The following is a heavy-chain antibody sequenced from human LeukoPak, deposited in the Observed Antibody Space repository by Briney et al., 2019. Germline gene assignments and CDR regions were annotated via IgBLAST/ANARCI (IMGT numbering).Heavy chain of an antibody. V-gene: IGHV7-4-1*02. CDR2: INTNTGNP. D-gene: IGHD3-22*01. Sequence: ASVKVSCKASGYTFTGYYMHWVRQAPGQGLEWMGWINTNTGNPTYAQGFTGRFVFSLDTSVSTAYLQISSLKAEDTAVYYCAREVYYYDSSGYYYLGYWGQGTLVTVSS. CDR3: AREVYYYDSSGYYYLGY. CDR1: GYTFTGYY. J-gene: IGHJ4*02.